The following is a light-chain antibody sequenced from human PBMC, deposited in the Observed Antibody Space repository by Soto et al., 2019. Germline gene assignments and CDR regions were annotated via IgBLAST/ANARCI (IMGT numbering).Light chain of an antibody. CDR3: GSYTSRSNYV. V-gene: IGLV2-14*01. Sequence: QSALTQPASVSGSPGQSITISCTGYIHYDFVSWYQQHPGTAPKLVIYEVSNRPSGTSDRFSGSKSGHTASLTISGLQTEDEAVYYCGSYTSRSNYVFGTGTKVTVL. CDR2: EVS. CDR1: IHYDF. J-gene: IGLJ1*01.